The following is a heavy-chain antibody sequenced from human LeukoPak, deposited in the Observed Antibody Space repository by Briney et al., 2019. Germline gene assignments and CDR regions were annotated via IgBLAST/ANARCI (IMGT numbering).Heavy chain of an antibody. J-gene: IGHJ5*02. CDR3: AGQANNWFDP. CDR1: GFTFSSYW. CDR2: LKFDGTIT. V-gene: IGHV3-74*03. Sequence: PGGSLRLSCAASGFTFSSYWMHWVRQAPGEGPVWVSRLKFDGTITQYADSVKGRFTVSRDNAKNTLYLQMDSLRAEDTAVYYCAGQANNWFDPWGQGTLVTVSS.